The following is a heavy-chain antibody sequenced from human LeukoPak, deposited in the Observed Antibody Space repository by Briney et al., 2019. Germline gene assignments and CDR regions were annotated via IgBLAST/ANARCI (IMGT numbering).Heavy chain of an antibody. CDR1: GYSISSGYY. Sequence: SETLSLTCTVSGYSISSGYYWGWIRQPPGKGLEWIGSIYYSGSTYYNPSLKSRVTISVDTSKNQFSLKLSSVTAADTAVYYCARGIQLWSDYFDYWGQGTLVTVSS. J-gene: IGHJ4*02. CDR2: IYYSGST. D-gene: IGHD5-18*01. CDR3: ARGIQLWSDYFDY. V-gene: IGHV4-38-2*02.